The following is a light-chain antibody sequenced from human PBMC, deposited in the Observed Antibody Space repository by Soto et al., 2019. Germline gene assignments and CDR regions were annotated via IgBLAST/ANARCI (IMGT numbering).Light chain of an antibody. Sequence: DIQMTQSPSTLSASVGDRVTITCRASQSISSWLAWYQQKPGKAPKLLIYKASSLDSGVPSRFGGSGSGTEVTLTISSLQPDDFATYYCQQYNSYSWTFGQGTKVEIK. CDR2: KAS. CDR3: QQYNSYSWT. J-gene: IGKJ1*01. V-gene: IGKV1-5*03. CDR1: QSISSW.